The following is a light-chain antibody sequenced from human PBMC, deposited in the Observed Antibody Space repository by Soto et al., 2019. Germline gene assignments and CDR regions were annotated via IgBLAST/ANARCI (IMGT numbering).Light chain of an antibody. V-gene: IGKV3-15*01. CDR3: QQYNNWPRST. Sequence: IVMTQSPATLSVSPGERATLSCRASQNIYSNLAWYQQKPGQAPRLLIYGASTRATGIPARFSGSGSGTEFTLTISSLQSEDFAVYYCQQYNNWPRSTFG. CDR1: QNIYSN. CDR2: GAS. J-gene: IGKJ5*01.